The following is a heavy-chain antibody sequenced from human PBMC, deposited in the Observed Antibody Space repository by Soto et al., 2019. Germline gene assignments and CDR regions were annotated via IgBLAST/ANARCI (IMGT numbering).Heavy chain of an antibody. CDR2: MNPNSGNT. V-gene: IGHV1-8*01. D-gene: IGHD3-3*01. J-gene: IGHJ6*03. CDR3: ARKAPQRSVLEWFQSRPDYYYYYMDV. Sequence: GASVEVSCQGSGYTFTSYDINWGRQAPGQRPEWVGWMNPNSGNTGYAQKFQGRVTMTRNTSISTAYMELSSLRSEDTAVYYCARKAPQRSVLEWFQSRPDYYYYYMDVWGKGTTVTVSS. CDR1: GYTFTSYD.